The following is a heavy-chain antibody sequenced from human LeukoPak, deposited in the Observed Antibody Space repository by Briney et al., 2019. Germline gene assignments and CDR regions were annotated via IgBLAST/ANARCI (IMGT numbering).Heavy chain of an antibody. Sequence: GGSLRLSCAASGFTFSSYEMNWVRQAPGKGLEWVSYISSSGSTIYYADSVKGRFTISRDNAKNSLYLQMNSLRAEDTAVYFCTRLSEMLRGPQVIYYFDYWGQGTLVTVSA. D-gene: IGHD3-10*01. CDR2: ISSSGSTI. V-gene: IGHV3-48*03. CDR1: GFTFSSYE. J-gene: IGHJ4*02. CDR3: TRLSEMLRGPQVIYYFDY.